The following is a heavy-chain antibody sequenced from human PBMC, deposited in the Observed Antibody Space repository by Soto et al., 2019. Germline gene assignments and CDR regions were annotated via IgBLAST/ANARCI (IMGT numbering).Heavy chain of an antibody. J-gene: IGHJ6*02. CDR3: ARNRQRQYYSGMDV. V-gene: IGHV5-51*01. CDR2: IYPGDSDT. Sequence: VLQKIYYHGSGYSFVNYCSAWVRQMPGKGLEWVGVIYPGDSDTRYSPSFRGQVTISADKSISHVYLQWSSLKASDTAMYYCARNRQRQYYSGMDVWAQGITVTVYS. D-gene: IGHD1-1*01. CDR1: GYSFVNYC.